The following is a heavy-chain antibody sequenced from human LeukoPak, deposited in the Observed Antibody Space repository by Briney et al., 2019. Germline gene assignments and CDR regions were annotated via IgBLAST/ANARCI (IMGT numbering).Heavy chain of an antibody. CDR3: ARDRASGTYCLDY. J-gene: IGHJ4*02. CDR2: ISAYNGNT. V-gene: IGHV1-18*01. D-gene: IGHD1-26*01. Sequence: WVRQAPGQGLEWMGWISAYNGNTNYAQKLQGRVTTTTDTSTSTAYMELRNLRSDDTAVYYCARDRASGTYCLDYWGQGTLVTVSS.